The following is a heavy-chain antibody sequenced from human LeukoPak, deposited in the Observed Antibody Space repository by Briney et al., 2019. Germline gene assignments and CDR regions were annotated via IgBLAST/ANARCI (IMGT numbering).Heavy chain of an antibody. D-gene: IGHD3-16*01. V-gene: IGHV3-30*04. CDR1: GFTFSKYG. Sequence: PGGSLRLSCAASGFTFSKYGLHWVRQAPGEGLEWVSLMSSDGRDIRYAHSVKGRFTISRDNSKNTLYLQMNSLRLEDTAVYYCAMRSEGVYWYFDLWGRGTLVTVSS. J-gene: IGHJ2*01. CDR3: AMRSEGVYWYFDL. CDR2: MSSDGRDI.